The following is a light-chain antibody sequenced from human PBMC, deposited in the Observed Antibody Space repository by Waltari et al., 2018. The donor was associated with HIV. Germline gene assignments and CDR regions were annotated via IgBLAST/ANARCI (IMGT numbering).Light chain of an antibody. Sequence: QSVLTQPPSASGTPGQSVTISCSGSGSNIGSNSVYWYQHLPGTTPKLLIYMNNPRPSGVPDRFSGSKSGTSASLAISGLRSGDEADYYCAAWDDSLSGPVFGGGTKVTVL. J-gene: IGLJ3*02. CDR3: AAWDDSLSGPV. CDR2: MNN. CDR1: GSNIGSNS. V-gene: IGLV1-47*01.